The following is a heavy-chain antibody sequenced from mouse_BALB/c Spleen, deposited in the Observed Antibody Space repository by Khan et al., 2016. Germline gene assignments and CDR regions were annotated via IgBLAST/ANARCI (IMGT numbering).Heavy chain of an antibody. Sequence: VQLKESGPELGKPGASVKMSCKASGYTFTTYVIHWVKQKPGQGLEWIGYFNPYNDVTKYNEKFKGKATLTSDKSSNTAYMELSSLTSEDSAVYYCAREGYRVNNIYYVIDYWGQGTSVTVSS. D-gene: IGHD2-14*01. CDR1: GYTFTTYV. CDR3: AREGYRVNNIYYVIDY. V-gene: IGHV1S136*01. J-gene: IGHJ4*01. CDR2: FNPYNDVT.